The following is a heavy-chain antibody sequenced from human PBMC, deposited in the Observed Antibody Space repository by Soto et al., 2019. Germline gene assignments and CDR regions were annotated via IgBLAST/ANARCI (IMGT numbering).Heavy chain of an antibody. J-gene: IGHJ4*02. D-gene: IGHD3-16*02. CDR3: AKGPSRYQYTPDY. CDR2: ISGSGGST. Sequence: GESLKISCAASGFTFSSYAMSWVRQAPGKGLEWVSAISGSGGSTYYADSVKGRFTISRDNSKNTLYLQMNSLRAEDTAVYYCAKGPSRYQYTPDYWGQGTLVTVSS. CDR1: GFTFSSYA. V-gene: IGHV3-23*01.